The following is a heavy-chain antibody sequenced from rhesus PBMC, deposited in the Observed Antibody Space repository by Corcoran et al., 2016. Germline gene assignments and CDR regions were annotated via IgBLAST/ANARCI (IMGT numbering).Heavy chain of an antibody. CDR3: ASAYGLDS. CDR1: GGSISSNS. V-gene: IGHV4-147*01. CDR2: IYGGSRST. Sequence: QVQLQESGPGLVKPSETLSLTCVVSGGSISSNSWNWLRQPPGKGLEWLGRIYGGSRSTSYNPSLTIRVTISTDTSKNQFSLKLSSVTAADTAMYYCASAYGLDSWGQGVVVTVSS. J-gene: IGHJ6*01.